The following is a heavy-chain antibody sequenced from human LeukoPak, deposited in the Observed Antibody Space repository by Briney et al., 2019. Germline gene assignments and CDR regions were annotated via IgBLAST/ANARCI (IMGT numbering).Heavy chain of an antibody. CDR1: GYNLNNVW. V-gene: IGHV5-51*01. CDR3: ARLFGYSGSPVASAGFDY. D-gene: IGHD4-23*01. Sequence: GESLKISFKASGYNLNNVWIGWVRQRPGRGLEWIGIINLGDSETNYSPSFQGQLTLSAGKSIKTAYVQWSSLKPSDTAMYYSARLFGYSGSPVASAGFDYWGQGTLVTVSS. CDR2: INLGDSET. J-gene: IGHJ4*02.